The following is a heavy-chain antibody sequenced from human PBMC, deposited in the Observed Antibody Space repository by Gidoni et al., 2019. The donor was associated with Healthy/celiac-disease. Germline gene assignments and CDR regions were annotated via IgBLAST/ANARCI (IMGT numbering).Heavy chain of an antibody. Sequence: EVQLLASGGGLVPPGGSLRLSCAASGFPFSSHAMSWVRQAPGKGLGWVSAISGSGGSTYYADSVKGRFTISRDNSKNTLYLQMNSLRAEDTAVYYCAKGYSGYLYYYYYMDVWGKGTTVTVSS. D-gene: IGHD5-12*01. CDR1: GFPFSSHA. CDR2: ISGSGGST. V-gene: IGHV3-23*01. CDR3: AKGYSGYLYYYYYMDV. J-gene: IGHJ6*03.